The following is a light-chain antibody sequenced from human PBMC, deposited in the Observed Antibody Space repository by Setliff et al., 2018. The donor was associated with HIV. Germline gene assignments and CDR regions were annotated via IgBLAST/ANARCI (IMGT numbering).Light chain of an antibody. Sequence: DIVMTQSPDSLAVSLGERATINCKSSQSVFYSSNNNNYLAWYQQKPGQPPKLLIYWASTRESGVPDRFTGSGSGTDFTLTISSLQAEDVAVYYCQQYFSNPWTFGQGTKMDIK. CDR2: WAS. CDR1: QSVFYSSNNNNY. J-gene: IGKJ1*01. CDR3: QQYFSNPWT. V-gene: IGKV4-1*01.